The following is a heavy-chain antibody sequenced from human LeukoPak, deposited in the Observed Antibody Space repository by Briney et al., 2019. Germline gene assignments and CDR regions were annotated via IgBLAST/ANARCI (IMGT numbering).Heavy chain of an antibody. CDR1: GDSISSSVSY. Sequence: SETLSLTCTIDGDSISSSVSYWSWIRQPPGKVLEWIGYIYYSGTTNYNPSLKSRVTISVDTSKNQFSLKLSSVTAADTAVYYCARRGSAILFFDYWGQGTLVTVSS. D-gene: IGHD3-10*01. J-gene: IGHJ4*02. V-gene: IGHV4-61*05. CDR3: ARRGSAILFFDY. CDR2: IYYSGTT.